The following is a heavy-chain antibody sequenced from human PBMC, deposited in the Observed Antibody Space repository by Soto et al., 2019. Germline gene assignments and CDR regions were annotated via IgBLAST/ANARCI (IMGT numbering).Heavy chain of an antibody. V-gene: IGHV3-13*01. CDR3: ARGWLATGGSLSYMDV. J-gene: IGHJ6*03. Sequence: EVQLVESGGGLIQPGGSLRLSCAASGFTFSSYDMHWVRQATGKGLEWVSAIGTAGDTYYPGSVKGRVTISRENAKNYLYLQMNSLRAGDTALYYCARGWLATGGSLSYMDVWGKGTTVTVSS. CDR2: IGTAGDT. CDR1: GFTFSSYD. D-gene: IGHD6-13*01.